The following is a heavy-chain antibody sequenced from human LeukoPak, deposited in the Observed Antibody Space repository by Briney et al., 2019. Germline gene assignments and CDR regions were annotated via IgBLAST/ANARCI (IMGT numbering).Heavy chain of an antibody. CDR2: IRYDGSNK. Sequence: HAGGSLRLSCAASGFTFSSYGMHWVRQAPGKGLEWVAFIRYDGSNKYYADSVKGRFTISRDNSKNTLYLQMNSLRAEDTAVYYCANPPGEVATIWDFDYWGQGTLVTVSS. CDR3: ANPPGEVATIWDFDY. J-gene: IGHJ4*02. V-gene: IGHV3-30*02. D-gene: IGHD5-12*01. CDR1: GFTFSSYG.